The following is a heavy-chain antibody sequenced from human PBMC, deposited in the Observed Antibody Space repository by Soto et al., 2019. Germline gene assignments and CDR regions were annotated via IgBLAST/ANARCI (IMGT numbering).Heavy chain of an antibody. CDR2: IYYSGGP. V-gene: IGHV4-59*01. Sequence: SETLSLTCTVSGGSISGYYWTWIRQPPGKGLEWIGYIYYSGGPNYNPSLKSRVTISVDTSKNQFSLKLSSVTAADTAVYYCARGGGAIPSYYYGMGVWGQGTTVTVSS. D-gene: IGHD2-21*01. CDR1: GGSISGYY. CDR3: ARGGGAIPSYYYGMGV. J-gene: IGHJ6*02.